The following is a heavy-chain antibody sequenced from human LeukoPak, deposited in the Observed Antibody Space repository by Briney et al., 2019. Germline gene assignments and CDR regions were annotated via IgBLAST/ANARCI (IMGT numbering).Heavy chain of an antibody. V-gene: IGHV3-23*01. CDR3: ATGGAGIYYYYGMDV. J-gene: IGHJ6*02. D-gene: IGHD3-10*01. CDR2: ISGSGGST. Sequence: PGGSLRLSCAASGFTFSSYWMHWVRQAPGKGLEWVSAISGSGGSTYYADSVKGRFTISRDNSKNTLFLQMNSLRAEDTAVYYCATGGAGIYYYYGMDVWGQGTTVTVSS. CDR1: GFTFSSYW.